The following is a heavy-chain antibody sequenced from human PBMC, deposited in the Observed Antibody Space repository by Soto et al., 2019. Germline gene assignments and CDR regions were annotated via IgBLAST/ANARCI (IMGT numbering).Heavy chain of an antibody. Sequence: SVKVSCKASGYTFTGYYLHWVRQAPGQGLEWMGWINPSSGGANIAQKFQGWVTMTRDTSIDTAYMELTRLRSDDTAVYYCARDAAMGDYYHYGMDVWGQGTPVTVSS. CDR1: GYTFTGYY. CDR2: INPSSGGA. CDR3: ARDAAMGDYYHYGMDV. D-gene: IGHD5-18*01. J-gene: IGHJ6*02. V-gene: IGHV1-2*04.